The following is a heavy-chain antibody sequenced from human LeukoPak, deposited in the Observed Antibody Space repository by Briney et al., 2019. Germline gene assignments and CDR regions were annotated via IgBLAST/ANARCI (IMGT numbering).Heavy chain of an antibody. Sequence: PGGSLRLSCAASGFTFSSYSMNWVRQAPGKGLEWVSSISSSSSYIYYADSVKGRFTISRDNAKNSLYLQMNSLRAEDTAVYYCARGRVVVPAAALGFDYWGQGTLVTVSS. CDR1: GFTFSSYS. CDR3: ARGRVVVPAAALGFDY. V-gene: IGHV3-21*01. CDR2: ISSSSSYI. D-gene: IGHD2-2*01. J-gene: IGHJ4*02.